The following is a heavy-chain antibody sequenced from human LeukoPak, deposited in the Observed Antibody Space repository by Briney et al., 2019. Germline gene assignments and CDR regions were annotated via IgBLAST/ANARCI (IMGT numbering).Heavy chain of an antibody. J-gene: IGHJ4*02. CDR2: LRYDGSDK. CDR3: ARDFSYGVKGAFEY. V-gene: IGHV3-30*02. D-gene: IGHD3-10*01. CDR1: GFTFSRFG. Sequence: GESLRLSCAASGFTFSRFGMHWVRQGPGKGLEWVAFLRYDGSDKSYAESVKGRFIISRDNSKNILYVQMDSLRTEDTGVYFCARDFSYGVKGAFEYWGQGTLVTVSS.